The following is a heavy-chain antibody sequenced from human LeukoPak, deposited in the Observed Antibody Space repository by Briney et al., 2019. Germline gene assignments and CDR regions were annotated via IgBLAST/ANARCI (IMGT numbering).Heavy chain of an antibody. Sequence: KPSETLSLTCTVSGGSISSYYWSWIRQPPGKGLEWIGYIYYSGSTNYNPSLKSRVTISVDTSKNQFSLKLSSVTAADTAVYYCARQRGSSSRFDPWGQGTLVTVSS. CDR2: IYYSGST. D-gene: IGHD6-13*01. CDR1: GGSISSYY. V-gene: IGHV4-59*08. CDR3: ARQRGSSSRFDP. J-gene: IGHJ5*02.